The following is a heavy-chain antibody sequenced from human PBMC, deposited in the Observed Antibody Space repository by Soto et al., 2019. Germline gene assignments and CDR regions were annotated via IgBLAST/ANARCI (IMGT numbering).Heavy chain of an antibody. Sequence: SETLSLTCAVYGGSFSGYYWSLIRQPPGKGLEWIGEINHSGSTNYNPSLKSRVTISVDTSKNQFSLKLSSVTAADTAVYYCAREYSRLHLGELSLSFWFDPWGQGTLVTVSS. CDR3: AREYSRLHLGELSLSFWFDP. CDR2: INHSGST. V-gene: IGHV4-34*01. D-gene: IGHD3-16*02. CDR1: GGSFSGYY. J-gene: IGHJ5*02.